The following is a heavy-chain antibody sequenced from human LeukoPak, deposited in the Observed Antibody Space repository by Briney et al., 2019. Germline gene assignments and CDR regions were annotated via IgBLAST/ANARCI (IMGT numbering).Heavy chain of an antibody. CDR2: IKQDGSEK. CDR3: AREGGYPAVGPHDY. Sequence: GGSLRLSCAASGFTFSSYWMSWVRQAPGKGLEWVANIKQDGSEKYYVDSVKGRFTISRDNAKNSLYLQMNSLRAKDTAVYYCAREGGYPAVGPHDYWGQGTLVTVSS. D-gene: IGHD1-26*01. V-gene: IGHV3-7*01. J-gene: IGHJ4*02. CDR1: GFTFSSYW.